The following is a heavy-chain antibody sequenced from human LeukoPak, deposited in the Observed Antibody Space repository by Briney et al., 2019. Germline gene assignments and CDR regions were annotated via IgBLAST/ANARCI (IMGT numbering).Heavy chain of an antibody. CDR3: ARQLLWFGAGD. CDR2: INHSGST. D-gene: IGHD3-10*01. V-gene: IGHV4-34*01. CDR1: GGSFSGYY. Sequence: PSETLSLTCAVYGGSFSGYYWSWIRQPPGKGLEWIGEINHSGSTNYNPTLKSRVTISVDTSKNQFYPKLRSVTAADTAVYYCARQLLWFGAGDWGQGNLVTVSS. J-gene: IGHJ4*02.